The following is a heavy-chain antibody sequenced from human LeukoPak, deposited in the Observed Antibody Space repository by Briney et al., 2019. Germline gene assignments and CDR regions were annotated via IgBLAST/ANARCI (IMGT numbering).Heavy chain of an antibody. Sequence: ASVKVSCKASGYTFTSYAMNWVRQAPGQGLEWMGWINTNTGNPTYAQGFTGRFVFSLDTSVSTAYLQISSLKAEDTAVYYCARMVLVVVPAARRDWFDPWGQGTLVTVFS. CDR1: GYTFTSYA. D-gene: IGHD2-2*01. J-gene: IGHJ5*02. CDR2: INTNTGNP. CDR3: ARMVLVVVPAARRDWFDP. V-gene: IGHV7-4-1*02.